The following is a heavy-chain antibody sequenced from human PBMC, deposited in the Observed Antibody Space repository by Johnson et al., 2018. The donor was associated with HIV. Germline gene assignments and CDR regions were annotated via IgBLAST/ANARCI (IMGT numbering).Heavy chain of an antibody. CDR2: IKREVDGGTT. CDR3: TTESVGYYDSSGYYSVGMGGAFDI. Sequence: VQLVESGGGLVTPGGSLRISCSGSGLTLRNAWMTWVRQAPGKGLEWVGHIKREVDGGTTDYTAPVKGRFTILRDDSKNTLYLHMNSLKSEDTAVYYCTTESVGYYDSSGYYSVGMGGAFDIWGQGTMVTVSS. D-gene: IGHD3-22*01. J-gene: IGHJ3*02. CDR1: GLTLRNAW. V-gene: IGHV3-15*01.